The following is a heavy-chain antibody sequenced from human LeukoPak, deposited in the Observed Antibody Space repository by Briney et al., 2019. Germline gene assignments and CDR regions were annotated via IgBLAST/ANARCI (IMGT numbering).Heavy chain of an antibody. D-gene: IGHD1-26*01. CDR3: ARDRRGSFYTFDL. CDR2: VSHRAAT. Sequence: SETLSLTCSVSGASINGFFWNWVRQTPEKGLEWIGYVSHRAATTSNPTLKSRVSITIDTSKSQIFLTMTSVTAADSALYYCARDRRGSFYTFDLWGPGTTVSVS. J-gene: IGHJ6*02. V-gene: IGHV4-59*01. CDR1: GASINGFF.